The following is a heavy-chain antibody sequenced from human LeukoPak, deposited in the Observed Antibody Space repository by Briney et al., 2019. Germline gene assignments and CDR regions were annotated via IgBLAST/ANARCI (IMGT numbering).Heavy chain of an antibody. V-gene: IGHV3-9*01. J-gene: IGHJ3*02. CDR1: GFTFDDYA. CDR2: ISWNSGSI. CDR3: AKAGRLRYFDWLQDAFDI. Sequence: GRSLRLSCAASGFTFDDYAMHWVRQAPGKGLEWVSGISWNSGSIGYADSVKGRFTISRDNAKNSLYLQMNSLRAEDTAVYYCAKAGRLRYFDWLQDAFDIWGQGTMVTVSS. D-gene: IGHD3-9*01.